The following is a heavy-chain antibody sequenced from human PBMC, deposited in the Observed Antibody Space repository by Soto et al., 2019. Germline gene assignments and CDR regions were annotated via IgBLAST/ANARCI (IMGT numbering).Heavy chain of an antibody. Sequence: GCSXSLSSVVSGLIFLMEALAWVRQDQGKGLEWVAGIPVIGEDIYYADSVQGRFTISRDNFKSTLYLQMKNLRAEDAAVYFCEREEDRYGRVSFDNWGQGALVTVS. D-gene: IGHD1-1*01. J-gene: IGHJ4*02. CDR1: GLIFLMEA. V-gene: IGHV3-23*01. CDR3: EREEDRYGRVSFDN. CDR2: IPVIGEDI.